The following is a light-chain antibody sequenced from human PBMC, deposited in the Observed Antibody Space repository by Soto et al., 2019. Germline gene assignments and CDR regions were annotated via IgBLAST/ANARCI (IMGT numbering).Light chain of an antibody. J-gene: IGKJ2*01. CDR2: DAS. V-gene: IGKV3-11*01. CDR3: QQRSNWPPMYT. CDR1: QSVSSY. Sequence: EIVLTQXPATLSLSPGERATLSCRASQSVSSYLAWYQQKPGQAPRLLIYDASNRATGIPARFSGSGSGTDFTLTISILEPEDFAVYHCQQRSNWPPMYTFGQGTKLEIK.